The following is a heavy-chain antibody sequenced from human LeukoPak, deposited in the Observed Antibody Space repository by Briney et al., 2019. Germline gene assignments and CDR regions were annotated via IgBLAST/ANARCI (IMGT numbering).Heavy chain of an antibody. CDR3: AILGYYASGRHQTTFDP. CDR1: GGSISSYY. D-gene: IGHD3-10*01. V-gene: IGHV4-59*03. J-gene: IGHJ5*02. CDR2: IYYTGST. Sequence: SETLSLTCTGSGGSISSYYLSWVRQPPGKGLELIGYIYYTGSTNYNPSLKSRVTISVDTSKNQFSLKLSSVTAADTAVYYCAILGYYASGRHQTTFDPWGQGTLVTVSS.